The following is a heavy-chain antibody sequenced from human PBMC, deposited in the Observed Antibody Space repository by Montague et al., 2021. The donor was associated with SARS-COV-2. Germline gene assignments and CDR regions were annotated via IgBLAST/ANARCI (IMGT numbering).Heavy chain of an antibody. CDR1: GGSFSAHT. Sequence: SETLSLTCAASGGSFSAHTWCWICQPPGQGLEWNGEINNSGSTNYYSSPTSRVTISVDMSTNQFSLKLHSVTAADTAVYYCARGRIEVSMIVVVLTGASYYMDIWGKGTTVAVSS. D-gene: IGHD3-22*01. V-gene: IGHV4-34*01. CDR2: INNSGST. CDR3: ARGRIEVSMIVVVLTGASYYMDI. J-gene: IGHJ6*03.